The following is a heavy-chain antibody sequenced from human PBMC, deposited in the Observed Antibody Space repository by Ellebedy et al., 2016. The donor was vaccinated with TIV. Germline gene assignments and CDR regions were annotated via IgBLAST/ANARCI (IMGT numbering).Heavy chain of an antibody. CDR3: AREDYYDSYGYFVY. V-gene: IGHV3-73*01. CDR1: GFTFSGSA. D-gene: IGHD3-22*01. Sequence: GGSLRLXXAASGFTFSGSAMHWVRQASGKGLEWVGRIRSKANSYATAYAASVKGRFTISRDDSKNTAYLQMNSLKTEDTAVYYCAREDYYDSYGYFVYWGQGTLVTVSS. CDR2: IRSKANSYAT. J-gene: IGHJ4*02.